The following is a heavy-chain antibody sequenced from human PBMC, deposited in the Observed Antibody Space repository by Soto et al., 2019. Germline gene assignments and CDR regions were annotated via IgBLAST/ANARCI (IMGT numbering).Heavy chain of an antibody. CDR3: AKGGPFTGGFDP. CDR2: ISGRSAVP. J-gene: IGHJ5*02. D-gene: IGHD3-16*01. Sequence: EGQLLQSGGDLVQPGGSLRLSCAGSGLTIRSYAMTWIRPTPEKGLEWVSNISGRSAVPSYADSVNGRFTVSRDNSKNTLYLQMNSLRPDDPAMYYCAKGGPFTGGFDPWGQGTLVTVSA. CDR1: GLTIRSYA. V-gene: IGHV3-23*01.